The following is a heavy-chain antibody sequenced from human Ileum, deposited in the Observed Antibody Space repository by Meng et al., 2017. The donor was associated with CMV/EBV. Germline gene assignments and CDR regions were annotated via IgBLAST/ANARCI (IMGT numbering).Heavy chain of an antibody. CDR2: ISSSSSYI. CDR3: AREPTQTGYYSYYYYGMDV. D-gene: IGHD3-9*01. CDR1: GFTFSSYS. V-gene: IGHV3-21*01. J-gene: IGHJ6*02. Sequence: GESLKISCAASGFTFSSYSKNWGRQAPGKGVEWVSSISSSSSYIYYAGSVKGRFTISRDNAKNSLYLQMNSLRDEDTGVYYCAREPTQTGYYSYYYYGMDVWGQETTVTVSS.